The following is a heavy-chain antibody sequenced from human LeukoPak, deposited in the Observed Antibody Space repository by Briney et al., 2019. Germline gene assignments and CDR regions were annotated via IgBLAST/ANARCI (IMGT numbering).Heavy chain of an antibody. J-gene: IGHJ3*02. Sequence: GGSLRLPCAASEFTFTSYELNWVRQAPGKGLEWVSYISSSGNTISYADSVEGRFTISRDNAKNSLYLQVISLRAEDTAVYYCARGPSIAARYDAFDIWGQGTMVTVSS. CDR2: ISSSGNTI. CDR3: ARGPSIAARYDAFDI. D-gene: IGHD6-6*01. CDR1: EFTFTSYE. V-gene: IGHV3-48*03.